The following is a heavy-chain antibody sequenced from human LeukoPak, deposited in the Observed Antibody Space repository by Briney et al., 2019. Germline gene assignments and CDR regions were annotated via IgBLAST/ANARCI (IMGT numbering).Heavy chain of an antibody. V-gene: IGHV4-59*01. Sequence: SETLSLTCTVSGGSISSYYWSWIRQPPGKGLEWIGYIYYSGSTNYNPSLKSRVTISVETSKNELSLKLRSVTAADTAVYYCARDRSLYSSTWYVPRDGFDIWGQGTMVTVSS. CDR3: ARDRSLYSSTWYVPRDGFDI. CDR1: GGSISSYY. CDR2: IYYSGST. D-gene: IGHD6-13*01. J-gene: IGHJ3*02.